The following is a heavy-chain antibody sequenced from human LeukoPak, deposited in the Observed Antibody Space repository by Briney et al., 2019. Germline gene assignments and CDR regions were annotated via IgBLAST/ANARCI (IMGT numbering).Heavy chain of an antibody. V-gene: IGHV1-46*01. D-gene: IGHD3-22*01. CDR1: GYTFTSYY. Sequence: ASVKVSCKASGYTFTSYYMHWVRQAPGQGLEWMGIINPSGGSTSYAQKFQGRVTMTRDTSTSTVHMELSSLRSEDTAVYYCARATGGLVVVVIGNYFDYWGQGTLVTVSS. J-gene: IGHJ4*02. CDR2: INPSGGST. CDR3: ARATGGLVVVVIGNYFDY.